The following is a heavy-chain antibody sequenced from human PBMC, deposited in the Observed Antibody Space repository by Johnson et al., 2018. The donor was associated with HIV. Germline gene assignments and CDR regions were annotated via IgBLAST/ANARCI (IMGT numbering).Heavy chain of an antibody. D-gene: IGHD6-13*01. CDR3: ARGGYSTILDAFDI. V-gene: IGHV3-30-3*01. CDR1: GFTFSSYA. Sequence: VQLVESGGGVVQPGRSLRLSCAASGFTFSSYAMHWVRQAPGKGLEWVAVISYDGSNKYYADSVKGRFTISRDNSKNTLYLQMNRLRAEDTAVYYCARGGYSTILDAFDIWGQGTMVTVSS. CDR2: ISYDGSNK. J-gene: IGHJ3*02.